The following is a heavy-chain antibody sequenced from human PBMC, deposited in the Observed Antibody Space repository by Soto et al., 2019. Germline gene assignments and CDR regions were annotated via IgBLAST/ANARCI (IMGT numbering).Heavy chain of an antibody. Sequence: ASVKVSCKASGGTFSSYAISWVRQAPGQGLEWMGGIIPIFGTANYAQKFQGRVTITADESTSTAYMELSSLRSEDTAVYYCARMRYCGGDCYFPHLYSFDYWGQGPLVTVSS. J-gene: IGHJ4*02. CDR3: ARMRYCGGDCYFPHLYSFDY. CDR2: IIPIFGTA. D-gene: IGHD2-21*02. V-gene: IGHV1-69*13. CDR1: GGTFSSYA.